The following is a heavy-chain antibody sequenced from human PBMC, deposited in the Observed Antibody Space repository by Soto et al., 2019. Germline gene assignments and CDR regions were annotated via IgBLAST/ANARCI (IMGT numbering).Heavy chain of an antibody. CDR1: GGSISSSSYY. Sequence: SETLSLTCTVSGGSISSSSYYWGWIRQPPGKGLEWIGSIYYSGSTYYNPSLKSRVTISVDTSKNQFSLKLSSVTAADTAVYYCARHGDTWIQLWGFDYWGQGTLVTVS. CDR2: IYYSGST. V-gene: IGHV4-39*01. D-gene: IGHD5-18*01. CDR3: ARHGDTWIQLWGFDY. J-gene: IGHJ4*02.